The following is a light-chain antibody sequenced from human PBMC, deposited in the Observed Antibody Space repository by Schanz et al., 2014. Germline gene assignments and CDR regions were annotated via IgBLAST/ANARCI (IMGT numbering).Light chain of an antibody. CDR2: EVT. CDR1: SSDIGGYNF. Sequence: QSALTQPPSASGSPGQSVTISRTGTSSDIGGYNFVSWYQQHPGEAPKLMMYEVTKRPSGVPDRFSGSKSGNTASLTVSWLQAEDEAVYYCSSYAGSNNLVFGGGTKLTVL. CDR3: SSYAGSNNLV. J-gene: IGLJ2*01. V-gene: IGLV2-8*01.